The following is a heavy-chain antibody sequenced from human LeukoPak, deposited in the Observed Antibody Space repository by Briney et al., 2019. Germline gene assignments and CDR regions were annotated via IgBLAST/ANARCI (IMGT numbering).Heavy chain of an antibody. CDR3: ARGHASYSYGFRY. V-gene: IGHV4-34*01. Sequence: SETLSLTCAVYGGSFSGYYWSWIRQPPGKGLEWIGEINHNGSTNYNPSLKSRVTISVDTSKNQFSLKLSSVTAADTAVYYCARGHASYSYGFRYWGQGTLVTVSS. J-gene: IGHJ4*02. D-gene: IGHD5-18*01. CDR2: INHNGST. CDR1: GGSFSGYY.